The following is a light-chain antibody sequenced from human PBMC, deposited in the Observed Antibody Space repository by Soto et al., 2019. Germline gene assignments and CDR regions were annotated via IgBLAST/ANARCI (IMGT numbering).Light chain of an antibody. CDR1: QTISSW. J-gene: IGKJ1*01. V-gene: IGKV1-5*03. CDR2: KAS. CDR3: QHYNSYSDA. Sequence: DIQMTQSPSTLSGSVGDRVTITCRASQTISSWLAWCQQKPGKAPKPLIYKASTLKSGVPSRSSGSGSGTEFTLAISSLQPDDVATYDGQHYNSYSDAFGQGTKVEVK.